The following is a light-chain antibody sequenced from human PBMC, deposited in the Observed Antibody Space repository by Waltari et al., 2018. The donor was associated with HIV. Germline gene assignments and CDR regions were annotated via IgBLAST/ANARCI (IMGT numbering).Light chain of an antibody. V-gene: IGLV2-14*01. CDR1: SNDVGGYNY. CDR3: TSYASSSSLL. J-gene: IGLJ2*01. Sequence: QSALTQPATVSGSPGQSIPISCTGGSNDVGGYNYVSWYQHRPGKAPKLIIYEVRNRPSGVSNRFSGSKSGNTASLTISGLQAEDEADYYCTSYASSSSLLFGGGTKLTVL. CDR2: EVR.